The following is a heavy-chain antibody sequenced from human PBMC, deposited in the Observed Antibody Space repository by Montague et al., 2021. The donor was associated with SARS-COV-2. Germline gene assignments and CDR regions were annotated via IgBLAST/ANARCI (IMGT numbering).Heavy chain of an antibody. J-gene: IGHJ6*02. D-gene: IGHD6-13*01. Sequence: SLRLSCAASGFTFSSYSMNWVRQAPGKGLEWVSSISSSSSYIYHADSVKGRFTISRDNAKNSLYLQMNSLRAEDTAVYYCARSYSSSWYFGTGMDVWGQGTTVTVAS. CDR3: ARSYSSSWYFGTGMDV. V-gene: IGHV3-21*01. CDR1: GFTFSSYS. CDR2: ISSSSSYI.